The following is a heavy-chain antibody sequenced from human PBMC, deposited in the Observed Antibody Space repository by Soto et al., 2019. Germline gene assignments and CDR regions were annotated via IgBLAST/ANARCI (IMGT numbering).Heavy chain of an antibody. D-gene: IGHD3-10*01. CDR2: INPSGGST. J-gene: IGHJ6*02. CDR1: GYTFTSYY. V-gene: IGHV1-46*01. CDR3: AGSGRNEVGAYGSGADYYYYGMDV. Sequence: ASVKVSCKASGYTFTSYYMHWVRQAPGQGLEWMGIINPSGGSTSYAQKFQGRVTMTRDTSTSTVYMELSSLRSEDTAVNYCAGSGRNEVGAYGSGADYYYYGMDVWGQGTTVTVSS.